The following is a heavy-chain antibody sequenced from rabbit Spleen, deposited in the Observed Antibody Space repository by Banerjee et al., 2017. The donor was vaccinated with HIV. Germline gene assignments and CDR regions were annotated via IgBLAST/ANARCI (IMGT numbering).Heavy chain of an antibody. V-gene: IGHV1S7*01. CDR2: IVPIFGVT. CDR3: VREAGYGGYGDGNL. J-gene: IGHJ4*01. D-gene: IGHD6-1*01. Sequence: QLEESGGGLVKPEGSLKLSCKASGFTLSSYWMNWVRQAPGKGLEWIGYIVPIFGVTYYANWVNGRFTISSHNAQNTLYLQLNSLTAADTATYFCVREAGYGGYGDGNLWGPGTLVTVS. CDR1: GFTLSSYW.